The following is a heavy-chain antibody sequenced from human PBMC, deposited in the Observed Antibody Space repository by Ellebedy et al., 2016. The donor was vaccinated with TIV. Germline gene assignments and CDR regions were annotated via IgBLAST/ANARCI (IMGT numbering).Heavy chain of an antibody. CDR1: GYTFTSYG. V-gene: IGHV1-18*04. D-gene: IGHD2-2*01. CDR2: ISAYNGNT. Sequence: ASVKVSCKASGYTFTSYGISWVRQAPGQGLEWMGWISAYNGNTNYAQKLQGRVTMTTDTSTSTAYMELRSLRSDDTAVYYCARTLGYCSSTSCYAIDYWGQGTLVTVSS. CDR3: ARTLGYCSSTSCYAIDY. J-gene: IGHJ4*02.